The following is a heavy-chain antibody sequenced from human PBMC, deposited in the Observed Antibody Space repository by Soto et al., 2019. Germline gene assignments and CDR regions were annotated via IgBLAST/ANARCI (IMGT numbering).Heavy chain of an antibody. Sequence: QVQLVQSGAEVKKPGSSVKVSCKASGGTFSSYAISWVRQAPGQGLEWMGGVITIFGTANYAQKLQGRVTITADESTSTAYMELSSLRPKHAAVYYCAGPREITRIYYYNATAVWRQGTTVTVSS. CDR3: AGPREITRIYYYNATAV. V-gene: IGHV1-69*01. CDR1: GGTFSSYA. CDR2: VITIFGTA. D-gene: IGHD1-1*01. J-gene: IGHJ6*02.